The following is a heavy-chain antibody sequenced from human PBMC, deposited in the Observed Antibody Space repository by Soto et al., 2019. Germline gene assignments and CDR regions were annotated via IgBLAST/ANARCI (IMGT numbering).Heavy chain of an antibody. CDR3: ARRGGRADWWGLYYYGMDV. V-gene: IGHV1-69*02. CDR1: GGTFSSYT. CDR2: IIPILGIA. J-gene: IGHJ6*02. Sequence: QVQLVQSGAEVKKPGSSVKVSCKASGGTFSSYTISWVRQAPGQGLEWMGRIIPILGIANYAQKFQGRVTITGAKATTTGYVEVGSLRSEETAVYYWARRGGRADWWGLYYYGMDVWGQGTTVTVSS. D-gene: IGHD2-8*02.